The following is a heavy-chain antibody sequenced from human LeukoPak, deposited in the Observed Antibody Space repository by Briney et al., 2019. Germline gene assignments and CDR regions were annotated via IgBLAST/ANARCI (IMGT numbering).Heavy chain of an antibody. J-gene: IGHJ6*02. CDR2: ISAYNGNT. V-gene: IGHV1-18*01. CDR3: ARVVIGSVVYYYYYGMDV. CDR1: GYTFTSYG. Sequence: ASVKVSCKVSGYTFTSYGISWVRQAPGQGLEWMGWISAYNGNTNYAQKLQGRVTMTTDTSTSTAYMELRSLGSDDTAVYYCARVVIGSVVYYYYYGMDVWGQGTTVTVSS. D-gene: IGHD2-2*01.